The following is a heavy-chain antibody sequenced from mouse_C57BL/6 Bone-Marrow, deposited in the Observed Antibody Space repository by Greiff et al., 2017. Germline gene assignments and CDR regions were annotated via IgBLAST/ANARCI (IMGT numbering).Heavy chain of an antibody. CDR2: IDPETGGT. CDR3: TRWLPFYAMDY. CDR1: GYTFTDYE. Sequence: QVQLQQSGAELVRPGASVTLSCKASGYTFTDYEMHWVKQTPVHGLEWIGAIDPETGGTAYNQKFKGKAILTADKSSSTAYMELRSLTSEDSAVYYCTRWLPFYAMDYWGQGTSVNVSS. J-gene: IGHJ4*01. D-gene: IGHD2-2*01. V-gene: IGHV1-15*01.